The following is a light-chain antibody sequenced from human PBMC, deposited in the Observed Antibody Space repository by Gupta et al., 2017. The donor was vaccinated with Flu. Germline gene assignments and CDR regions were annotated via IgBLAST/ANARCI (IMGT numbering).Light chain of an antibody. CDR1: QSVSSY. J-gene: IGKJ4*01. CDR3: QQRSNWPLT. V-gene: IGKV3-11*01. Sequence: VLTQSPATLSLSPGERATLSCRASQSVSSYLAWYQQKPGQAPRLFIYDASNRATGIPARFSGSGSGTDFTLTISSLEPEDSAVYFCQQRSNWPLTFGGGTKVEIK. CDR2: DAS.